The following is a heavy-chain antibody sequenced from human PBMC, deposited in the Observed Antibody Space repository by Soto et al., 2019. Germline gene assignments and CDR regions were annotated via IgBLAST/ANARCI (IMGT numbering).Heavy chain of an antibody. CDR1: GYTFTSYW. D-gene: IGHD6-6*01. J-gene: IGHJ5*02. Sequence: GAALKISCKASGYTFTSYWIGWVRQMPWKGLEWMGIIYPDDSDTRYSPSFQGQVTISADKSISTAYLQWNSLKASDPAIYYCARHGGIAHRLNWFDPWGQGTLVTVCS. V-gene: IGHV5-51*01. CDR2: IYPDDSDT. CDR3: ARHGGIAHRLNWFDP.